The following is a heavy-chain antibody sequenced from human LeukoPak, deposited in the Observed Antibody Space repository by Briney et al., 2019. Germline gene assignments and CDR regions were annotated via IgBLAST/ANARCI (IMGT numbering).Heavy chain of an antibody. J-gene: IGHJ6*02. CDR2: ISAYNGNT. Sequence: ASVNVSCKASGYTFTSYGISWVRQAPGQGLEWMGWISAYNGNTNYAQKLQGRVTMTTDTSTSTAYMELRSLRSDDTAVYYCARDPDIVVVPAAHYYGMDVWGQGTTVTVSS. V-gene: IGHV1-18*01. D-gene: IGHD2-2*01. CDR3: ARDPDIVVVPAAHYYGMDV. CDR1: GYTFTSYG.